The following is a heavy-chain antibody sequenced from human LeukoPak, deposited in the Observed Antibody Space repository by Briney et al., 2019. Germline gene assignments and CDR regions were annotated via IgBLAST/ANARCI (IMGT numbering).Heavy chain of an antibody. J-gene: IGHJ4*02. CDR2: ISAYNGNT. V-gene: IGHV1-18*01. Sequence: GASVKVSCKASGGTFSSYAISWVRQAPGQGLEWMGWISAYNGNTNYAQKLQGRVTMTTDTSTSTAYMELRSLRSDDTAVYYCARVEVGATSLDYWGQGTLVTVSS. CDR3: ARVEVGATSLDY. D-gene: IGHD1-26*01. CDR1: GGTFSSYA.